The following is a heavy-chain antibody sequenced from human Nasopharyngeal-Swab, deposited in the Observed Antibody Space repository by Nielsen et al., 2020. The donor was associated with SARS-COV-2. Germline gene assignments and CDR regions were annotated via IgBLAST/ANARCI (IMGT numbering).Heavy chain of an antibody. CDR2: ISGSGGST. CDR3: AKDFVGQQTYYYYGMDV. CDR1: GFTFSSYA. V-gene: IGHV3-23*01. D-gene: IGHD6-13*01. Sequence: GESLKISCAAPGFTFSSYAMSWVRQAPGKGLEWVSAISGSGGSTYYADSVKGRFTISRDNSKNTLYLQMNSLRAEDTAVYYCAKDFVGQQTYYYYGMDVWGQGTTVTVSS. J-gene: IGHJ6*02.